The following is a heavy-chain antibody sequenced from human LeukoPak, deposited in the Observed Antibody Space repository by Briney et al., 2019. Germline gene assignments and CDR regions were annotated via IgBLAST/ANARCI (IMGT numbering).Heavy chain of an antibody. CDR1: GFTFSNVW. V-gene: IGHV3-15*01. Sequence: GGSLRLSCAASGFTFSNVWMNWVRQAPGKGLEWVGRIKSKPDGGTTDYAAPVNGRFSISRDDSINTLYLQMSSLKTDDTAVYYCTTEIDWGQGTLVTVSS. CDR2: IKSKPDGGTT. J-gene: IGHJ4*02. CDR3: TTEID. D-gene: IGHD2/OR15-2a*01.